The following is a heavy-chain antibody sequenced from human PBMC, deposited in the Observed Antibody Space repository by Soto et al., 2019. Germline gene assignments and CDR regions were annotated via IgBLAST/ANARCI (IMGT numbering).Heavy chain of an antibody. J-gene: IGHJ3*02. CDR3: ASIRTYYYDSSGYSDAFDI. CDR2: ISYDGSNK. Sequence: GGSLRLSCAASGFTFSSYGMHWVRQAPGKGLEWVAVISYDGSNKYYADSVKGRFTISRDNSKNTLYLQMNSLRAEDTAVYYCASIRTYYYDSSGYSDAFDIWGQGTMVTVSS. V-gene: IGHV3-30*03. D-gene: IGHD3-22*01. CDR1: GFTFSSYG.